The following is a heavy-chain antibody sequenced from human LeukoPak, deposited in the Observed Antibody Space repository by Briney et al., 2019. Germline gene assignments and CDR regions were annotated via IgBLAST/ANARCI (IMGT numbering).Heavy chain of an antibody. D-gene: IGHD6-13*01. CDR2: ISAYNGNT. J-gene: IGHJ4*02. Sequence: VASVQVSCKASGYTFTSYGISWVRLAPGQGLEWMGWISAYNGNTKYAQKLQGRATMTTDTSTSTAYMELRSLRCDDTAVYYCARDGGIAAAGHLDYWGQGTLVTVSS. CDR1: GYTFTSYG. V-gene: IGHV1-18*01. CDR3: ARDGGIAAAGHLDY.